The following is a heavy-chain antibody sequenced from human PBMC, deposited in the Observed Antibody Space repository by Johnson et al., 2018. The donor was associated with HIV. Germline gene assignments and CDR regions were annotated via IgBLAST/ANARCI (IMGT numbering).Heavy chain of an antibody. CDR3: AKDRKGSSSWLRSGVAFDI. Sequence: VQLVESGGGLVQPGGSLRLSCAASGFTVSSNYMSWVRQAPGKGLEWVSIIYSGGSTYSADSVKGRFTISRANSKDTLYLEMNSLRAEDTAVYYCAKDRKGSSSWLRSGVAFDIWGQGTMVTVSS. D-gene: IGHD6-13*01. V-gene: IGHV3-66*02. CDR1: GFTVSSNY. J-gene: IGHJ3*02. CDR2: IYSGGST.